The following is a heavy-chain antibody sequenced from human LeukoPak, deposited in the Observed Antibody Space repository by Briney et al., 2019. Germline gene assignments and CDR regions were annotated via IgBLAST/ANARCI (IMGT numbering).Heavy chain of an antibody. V-gene: IGHV1-69*13. CDR1: GGSFSSYA. CDR3: ARETTSYYYYYMDV. J-gene: IGHJ6*03. D-gene: IGHD2-2*01. Sequence: ASVNVSCKASGGSFSSYAISWVRQAPGQGLEWMGGIIPIFGTANYAQKFQGRVTITADESTSTAYMELSSLRSEDTAVYYCARETTSYYYYYMDVWGKGTTVTVSS. CDR2: IIPIFGTA.